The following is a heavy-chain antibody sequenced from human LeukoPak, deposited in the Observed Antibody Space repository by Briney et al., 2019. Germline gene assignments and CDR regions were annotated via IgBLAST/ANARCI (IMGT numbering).Heavy chain of an antibody. J-gene: IGHJ6*03. D-gene: IGHD6-6*01. Sequence: EASVKVSCKASGYTFTSYYMHWVRQAPGQGLEWMGIINPSGGSTSYAQKFQGRVTMTRDMSTSTVYMELSSLRSEDTAVYYCARDRGHIGTSYTPPRRYYYYMDVWGQGTTVTVSS. CDR3: ARDRGHIGTSYTPPRRYYYYMDV. CDR1: GYTFTSYY. V-gene: IGHV1-46*01. CDR2: INPSGGST.